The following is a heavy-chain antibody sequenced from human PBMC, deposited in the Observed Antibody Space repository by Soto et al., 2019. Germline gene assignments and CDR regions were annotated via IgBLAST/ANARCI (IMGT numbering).Heavy chain of an antibody. D-gene: IGHD3-22*01. J-gene: IGHJ4*02. CDR2: IKSDGSGT. Sequence: EVQLVESGGGLVQPGESLTLSCAASGFPFSRYWIHCVRHAPGKGQVWVSRIKSDGSGTYYADSVQDRFTISRDNARNTLYRQMNSPRVEDRAVYFGARGDGDRYDGNGYLGRQWGQGTLVTVSS. CDR1: GFPFSRYW. CDR3: ARGDGDRYDGNGYLGRQ. V-gene: IGHV3-74*01.